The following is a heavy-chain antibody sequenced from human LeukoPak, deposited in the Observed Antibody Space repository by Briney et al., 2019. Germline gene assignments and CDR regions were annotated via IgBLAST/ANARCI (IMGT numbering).Heavy chain of an antibody. V-gene: IGHV3-21*01. CDR3: ARDPSVAGSGWFDP. D-gene: IGHD6-19*01. Sequence: PGGSLRLSCAASGFTFSSYSMNWVRQAPGKGLEWVSSISSSSSYIYYADSVKGRFTISRDNAKNSLYLQMNSLRAEDTAVYYCARDPSVAGSGWFDPWGQGTLVTVSS. CDR1: GFTFSSYS. CDR2: ISSSSSYI. J-gene: IGHJ5*02.